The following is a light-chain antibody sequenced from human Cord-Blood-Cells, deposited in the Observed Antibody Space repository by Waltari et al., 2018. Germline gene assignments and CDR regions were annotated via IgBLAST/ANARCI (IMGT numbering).Light chain of an antibody. Sequence: EILLTQSSHTHSVSRGERATRSCRASQCVSSNLAWYQQKPGQAPRLLIYGASTRATGIPARFSGSGSGTEFTLTISSLQSEDFAVYYCQQYNNWPPLTFGGGTKVEIK. CDR2: GAS. J-gene: IGKJ4*01. CDR3: QQYNNWPPLT. CDR1: QCVSSN. V-gene: IGKV3-15*01.